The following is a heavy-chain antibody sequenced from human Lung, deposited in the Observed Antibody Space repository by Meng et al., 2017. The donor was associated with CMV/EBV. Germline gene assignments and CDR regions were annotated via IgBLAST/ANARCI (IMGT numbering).Heavy chain of an antibody. Sequence: GGPXRLXCAASGFTFSDYYMSWIRQAPGKGLEWISYISGSSNTIYYADSLRGRFTISRDSAKNSLYLQMHSLRAEDTALYYCARDSCSIHTCYKGHDAFDIWGQGXMVTVSS. CDR3: ARDSCSIHTCYKGHDAFDI. V-gene: IGHV3-11*01. J-gene: IGHJ3*02. D-gene: IGHD2-2*02. CDR2: ISGSSNTI. CDR1: GFTFSDYY.